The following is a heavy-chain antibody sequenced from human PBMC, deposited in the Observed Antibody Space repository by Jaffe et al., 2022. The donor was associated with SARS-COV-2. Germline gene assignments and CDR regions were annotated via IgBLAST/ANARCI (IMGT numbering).Heavy chain of an antibody. V-gene: IGHV4-59*01. D-gene: IGHD1-26*01. CDR2: IYYSGIT. J-gene: IGHJ4*02. CDR1: GGSMSSYY. Sequence: QVQLQESGPGLVKPSETLSLTCTVSGGSMSSYYWSWIRQPPGKGLEWIGYIYYSGITKYNPSLKSRVIISVDTSRNQFSLNLSSVTAADTAVYYCASAIVGATYLDYWGQGTLVTVSS. CDR3: ASAIVGATYLDY.